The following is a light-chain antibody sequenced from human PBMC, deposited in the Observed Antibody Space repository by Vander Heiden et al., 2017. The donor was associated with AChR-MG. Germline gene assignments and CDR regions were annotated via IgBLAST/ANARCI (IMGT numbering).Light chain of an antibody. Sequence: EIVLTQSPGTLSLSPRERATLPCRASQSVSSSYLACYQQKPGQAPRLLIYGASSRATGIPDRFSGSGSGTDFTLTISRLEPEDFAVYYCQQYGGSPLTFGGGTKVEIK. CDR1: QSVSSSY. J-gene: IGKJ4*01. CDR3: QQYGGSPLT. V-gene: IGKV3-20*01. CDR2: GAS.